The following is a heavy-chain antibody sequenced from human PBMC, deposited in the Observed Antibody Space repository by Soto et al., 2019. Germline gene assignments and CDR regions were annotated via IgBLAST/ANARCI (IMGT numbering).Heavy chain of an antibody. Sequence: QLQLQESGPGLVKPSETLSLTCTVSGGSISSSSYYWGWIRQPPGKGLEWIGSIYYSGSTYYNPSLKSRVTISVDTSKNQFSLKLSSVTAPDTAVYSCARHNWRPRHFDYWGQGTLVTVSS. V-gene: IGHV4-39*01. CDR1: GGSISSSSYY. CDR2: IYYSGST. D-gene: IGHD1-20*01. J-gene: IGHJ4*02. CDR3: ARHNWRPRHFDY.